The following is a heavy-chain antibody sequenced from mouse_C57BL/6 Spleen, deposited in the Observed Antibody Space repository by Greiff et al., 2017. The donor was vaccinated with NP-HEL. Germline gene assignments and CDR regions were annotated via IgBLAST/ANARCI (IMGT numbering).Heavy chain of an antibody. CDR3: ATRAGIYYDYGGFAY. V-gene: IGHV1-22*01. CDR1: GYTFTDYN. CDR2: INPNNGGT. D-gene: IGHD2-4*01. Sequence: VQLQQSGPELVKPGASVKMSCKASGYTFTDYNMHWVKQSHGKSLEWIGYINPNNGGTSYNQKFKGKATLTVNKSSSTAYMELRSLTSEDSAVYYCATRAGIYYDYGGFAYWGQGTLVTVSA. J-gene: IGHJ3*01.